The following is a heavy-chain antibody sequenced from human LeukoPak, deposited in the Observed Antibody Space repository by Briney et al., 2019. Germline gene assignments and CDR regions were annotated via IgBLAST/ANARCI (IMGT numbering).Heavy chain of an antibody. Sequence: ASVKVSCKASGYTFTGYYIHWVRQAPGQGLEWLGWINPNSGGTNYVQKFQGRVTMTRNTSISTGYMDLTSLRSDDTAVYYCARGSRTTVTKNAFEIWGQGTMVTVSP. J-gene: IGHJ3*02. V-gene: IGHV1-2*02. CDR3: ARGSRTTVTKNAFEI. D-gene: IGHD4-17*01. CDR1: GYTFTGYY. CDR2: INPNSGGT.